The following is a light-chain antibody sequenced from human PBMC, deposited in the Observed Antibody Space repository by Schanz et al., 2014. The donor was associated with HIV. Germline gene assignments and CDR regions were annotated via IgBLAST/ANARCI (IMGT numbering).Light chain of an antibody. CDR3: QQYGSPPWT. J-gene: IGKJ1*01. CDR2: GAS. CDR1: QSVSSSF. V-gene: IGKV3-20*01. Sequence: EIVLTQSPGTLSLSPGERATLSCRASQSVSSSFLAWYLQKPGQAPRLLIYGASSRATGIPDRFSGGESGTDFTLTISRVEPEDYAVYYCQQYGSPPWTFGQGTKVEV.